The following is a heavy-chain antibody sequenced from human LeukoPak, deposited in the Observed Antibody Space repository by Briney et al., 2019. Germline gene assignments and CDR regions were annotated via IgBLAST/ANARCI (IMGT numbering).Heavy chain of an antibody. CDR1: GYTFTSYG. V-gene: IGHV1-18*01. Sequence: ASVKVSCKASGYTFTSYGISWVRQAPGQGLEWMGWISAYNGNTNYAQKLQGRVTMTTDTSTSTAYMELRSLRSDDTAVYYCAREGDDSSGYSLLNDAFDIWGQGTMDTVS. J-gene: IGHJ3*02. CDR2: ISAYNGNT. CDR3: AREGDDSSGYSLLNDAFDI. D-gene: IGHD3-22*01.